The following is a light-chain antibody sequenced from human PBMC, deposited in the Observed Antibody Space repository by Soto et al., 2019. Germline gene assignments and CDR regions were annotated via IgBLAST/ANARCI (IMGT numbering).Light chain of an antibody. CDR2: AAS. CDR1: QSVSSY. Sequence: IMLTKSPAAVSVSPGERTTLSCRASQSVSSYLAWYQQKPGQAPRLLIYAASNRATGIPARFSGSGSRTDFTLTISSLEPEDFAVYYCQQRSNLPFTFGPGTKVDIK. J-gene: IGKJ3*01. V-gene: IGKV3-11*01. CDR3: QQRSNLPFT.